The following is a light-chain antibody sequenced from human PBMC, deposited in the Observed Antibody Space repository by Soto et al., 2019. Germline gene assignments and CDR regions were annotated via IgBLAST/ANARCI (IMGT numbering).Light chain of an antibody. CDR2: EVS. J-gene: IGLJ3*02. CDR3: RSYTRSITRV. Sequence: QSALTQPASASGSPVQSITISCTGTSSDVSGYNYVSWYQQNPGKCPKLMIYEVSNRPSGVSNLFSGSKSGNTASLTISGLEAEDEAEYSCRSYTRSITRVFGGGVKLTVL. CDR1: SSDVSGYNY. V-gene: IGLV2-14*01.